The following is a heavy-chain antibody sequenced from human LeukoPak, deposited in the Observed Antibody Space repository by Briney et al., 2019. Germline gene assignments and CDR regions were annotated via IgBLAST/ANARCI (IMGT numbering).Heavy chain of an antibody. Sequence: SETLSLTCTVSGASISSHYWSWIRQPPGKGLEWIGYIYYSGSTNYNPSLKSRVTISVDTSKNQFSLKLSSVTAADTAVYYCARAGYYYDSSGYYYGVFDYWGQGTPVTVSS. J-gene: IGHJ4*02. D-gene: IGHD3-22*01. V-gene: IGHV4-59*11. CDR3: ARAGYYYDSSGYYYGVFDY. CDR2: IYYSGST. CDR1: GASISSHY.